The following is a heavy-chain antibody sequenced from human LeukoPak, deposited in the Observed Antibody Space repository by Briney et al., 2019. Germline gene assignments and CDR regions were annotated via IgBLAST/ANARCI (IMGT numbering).Heavy chain of an antibody. CDR1: GFSFTSFW. J-gene: IGHJ1*01. CDR3: ARSAADRSTSLYFQH. CDR2: IYPGDSDT. V-gene: IGHV5-51*01. Sequence: GESLKISCKGSGFSFTSFWIGWVRQMPGKDLEWMGIIYPGDSDTRYSPSFQGQVTISADRSTSTAYLQWSRLKASDTATYYCARSAADRSTSLYFQHWGQGTLVTVSS. D-gene: IGHD2/OR15-2a*01.